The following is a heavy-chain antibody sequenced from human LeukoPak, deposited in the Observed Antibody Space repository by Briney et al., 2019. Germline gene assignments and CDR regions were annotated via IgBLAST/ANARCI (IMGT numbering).Heavy chain of an antibody. V-gene: IGHV1-3*01. J-gene: IGHJ4*02. D-gene: IGHD1-26*01. Sequence: GASAKVSCKASGYSFTSHAIHWARQAPGQRLEWMGWITVGDGNTKYSEKFQGRVTITRDTSASTVYMELSSLRSEDTAVYYCARSQNGGYNYWGQGTLVTVSS. CDR2: ITVGDGNT. CDR1: GYSFTSHA. CDR3: ARSQNGGYNY.